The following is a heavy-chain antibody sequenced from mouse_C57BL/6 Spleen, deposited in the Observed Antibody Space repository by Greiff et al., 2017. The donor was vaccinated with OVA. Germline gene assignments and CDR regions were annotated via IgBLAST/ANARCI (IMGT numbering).Heavy chain of an antibody. D-gene: IGHD2-3*01. Sequence: VQLQQSGAELVKPGASVKMSCKASGYTFTSYWITWVKQRPGQGLEWIGDTYPGSGSTNYNEKFKSKATLTVDTSSSTAYMQLSSLTSEDSAVYYCARRYDDPWFAYWGQGTLVTVSA. CDR3: ARRYDDPWFAY. CDR2: TYPGSGST. V-gene: IGHV1-55*01. J-gene: IGHJ3*01. CDR1: GYTFTSYW.